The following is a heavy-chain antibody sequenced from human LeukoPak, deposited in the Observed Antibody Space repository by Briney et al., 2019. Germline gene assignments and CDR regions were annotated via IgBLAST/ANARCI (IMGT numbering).Heavy chain of an antibody. CDR3: ARDGWYSGRYYFDY. CDR2: IKQDGSEK. D-gene: IGHD1-26*01. J-gene: IGHJ4*02. CDR1: GFTFSNYW. V-gene: IGHV3-7*04. Sequence: PGGSLRLSCAASGFTFSNYWVSCVRQAPGKGLEWVANIKQDGSEKNYVDSVKGRFTISRDNAKSSLYLQMNSLRAEDTAVYYCARDGWYSGRYYFDYWGQGTLVTVSS.